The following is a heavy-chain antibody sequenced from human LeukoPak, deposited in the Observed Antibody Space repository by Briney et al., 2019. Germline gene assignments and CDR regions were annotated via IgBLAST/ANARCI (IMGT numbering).Heavy chain of an antibody. V-gene: IGHV3-30*03. CDR1: GFTFSSYG. J-gene: IGHJ2*01. CDR2: LSHDGSNK. D-gene: IGHD2/OR15-2a*01. Sequence: PGGSLRLSCAASGFTFSSYGMHWVRQAPGKGLEWVAVLSHDGSNKYYADSVKGRFTISRDNAKNTLYLQMNSLRAEDTAVYYCARDWYYAIDFWGRGALVTVSS. CDR3: ARDWYYAIDF.